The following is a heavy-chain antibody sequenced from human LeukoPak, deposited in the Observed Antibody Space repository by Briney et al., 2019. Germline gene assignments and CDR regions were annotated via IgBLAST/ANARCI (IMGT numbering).Heavy chain of an antibody. D-gene: IGHD3-10*02. J-gene: IGHJ6*04. V-gene: IGHV3-48*03. CDR3: AELGITMIGGV. CDR1: GFTFSRYD. CDR2: ISSSGSTI. Sequence: GGSLRLSCAASGFTFSRYDMNWVRQAPGKGLEWVSYISSSGSTIYYADSVKGRFTISRDNAKNSLYLQMNSLRAEDTAVYYCAELGITMIGGVWGKGTTVTISS.